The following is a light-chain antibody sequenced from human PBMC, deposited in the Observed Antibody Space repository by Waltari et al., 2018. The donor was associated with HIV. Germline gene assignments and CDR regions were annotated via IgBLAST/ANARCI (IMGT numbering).Light chain of an antibody. CDR3: QSYDSSLNKV. CDR2: GST. CDR1: RSNIGSGYE. V-gene: IGLV1-40*01. Sequence: QSVLTQPPSMSGAPGQRVTISCTGSRSNIGSGYEVHWYQQLPGTAPKLLIYGSTNRPSGVPDRFSGSKSGTSASLAITGLQAEDEADYYCQSYDSSLNKVFGGGTKLTVL. J-gene: IGLJ2*01.